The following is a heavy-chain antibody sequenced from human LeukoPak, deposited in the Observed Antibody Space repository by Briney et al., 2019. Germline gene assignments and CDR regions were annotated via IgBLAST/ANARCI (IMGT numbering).Heavy chain of an antibody. CDR1: GYTFTSYG. J-gene: IGHJ4*02. Sequence: ASVKVSCKASGYTFTSYGISWVRQAPGQGLEWMGWISAYNGNTNYAQKLQGRVTMTTDTSTSTAYMELRSLRSDDTAVYYCASSDCSSTSCYIDYWGQGTLVTVSS. CDR2: ISAYNGNT. CDR3: ASSDCSSTSCYIDY. V-gene: IGHV1-18*01. D-gene: IGHD2-2*02.